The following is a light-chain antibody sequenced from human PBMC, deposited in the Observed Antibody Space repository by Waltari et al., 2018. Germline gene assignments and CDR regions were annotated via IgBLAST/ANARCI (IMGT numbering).Light chain of an antibody. CDR2: DAS. J-gene: IGKJ4*01. CDR1: QSVSSN. CDR3: QQYNNWPLT. Sequence: EIVMTQSPAALSVSPGERATLSCRASQSVSSNLVWYQQKPGQAPRLLIYDASTRATGIPARFSGGGSGTEFILTISSLQSEDFAVYYCQQYNNWPLTFGGGTKVEIK. V-gene: IGKV3-15*01.